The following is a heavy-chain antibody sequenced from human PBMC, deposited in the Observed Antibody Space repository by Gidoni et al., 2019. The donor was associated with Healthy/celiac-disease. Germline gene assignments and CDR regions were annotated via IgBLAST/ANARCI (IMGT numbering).Heavy chain of an antibody. V-gene: IGHV3-33*01. CDR3: ARAVTRGPFDY. Sequence: QVQLVESGGGVVQPGRSLRLPCAASGFTFSSYGMHWVRQAPGKGLEWVAVIWYDGSNKYYADSVKGRFTISRDNSKNTLYLQMNSLRAEDTAVYYCARAVTRGPFDYWGQGTLVTVSS. CDR1: GFTFSSYG. CDR2: IWYDGSNK. J-gene: IGHJ4*02. D-gene: IGHD5-18*01.